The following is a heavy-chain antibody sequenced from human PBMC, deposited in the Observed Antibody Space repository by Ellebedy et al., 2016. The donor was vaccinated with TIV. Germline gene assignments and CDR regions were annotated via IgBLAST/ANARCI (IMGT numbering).Heavy chain of an antibody. CDR3: SRAGYGSGSYYKGVDY. CDR1: GFPFGDYA. Sequence: GESLKIPXTPSGFPFGDYAMSWFRQAPGKGLEWVGFIRSKAYGGTTDYAASVKGRFTISRDDSKSIAYLQMNSLKTEDTAVYYCSRAGYGSGSYYKGVDYWGQGTLVTVSS. V-gene: IGHV3-49*03. CDR2: IRSKAYGGTT. D-gene: IGHD3-10*01. J-gene: IGHJ4*02.